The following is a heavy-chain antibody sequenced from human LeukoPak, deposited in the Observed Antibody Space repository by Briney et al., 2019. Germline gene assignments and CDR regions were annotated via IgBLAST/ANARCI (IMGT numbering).Heavy chain of an antibody. D-gene: IGHD4-11*01. Sequence: PGGSLRLSCAASGFTFSSYGMHWVRQAPGKGLEWVAVISYDGSNKYYADSVKGRFTISRDNSKNTLYLQMNSLRAEDTAVYYCAKDLHSYSNYVAYDYWGQGTLVTVSS. CDR2: ISYDGSNK. CDR1: GFTFSSYG. CDR3: AKDLHSYSNYVAYDY. J-gene: IGHJ4*02. V-gene: IGHV3-30*18.